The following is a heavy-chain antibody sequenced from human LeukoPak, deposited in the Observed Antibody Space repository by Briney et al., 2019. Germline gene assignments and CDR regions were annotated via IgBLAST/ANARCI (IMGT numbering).Heavy chain of an antibody. Sequence: SVKVSCKASGGAFSSYAISWVRQAPGQGLEWMGGIIPIFGTANYAQKFQGRVTITADESTSTAYMELSSLRSEDTAVYYCASEPGLYCSGGSCYPNWFDPWGQGTLVTVSS. V-gene: IGHV1-69*01. CDR1: GGAFSSYA. CDR2: IIPIFGTA. D-gene: IGHD2-15*01. J-gene: IGHJ5*02. CDR3: ASEPGLYCSGGSCYPNWFDP.